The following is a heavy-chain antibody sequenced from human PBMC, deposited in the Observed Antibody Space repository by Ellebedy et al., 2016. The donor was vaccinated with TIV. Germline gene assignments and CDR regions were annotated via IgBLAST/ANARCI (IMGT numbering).Heavy chain of an antibody. Sequence: ASVKVSXXASGYTFTGYYMHWVRQAPGQGLEWMGWINPNSGGTNYAQKFQGRVTMTRDTSISTAYMELRSLRSDDTAVYYCARVRGTATARYFDYWGQGTLVTVSS. D-gene: IGHD5-18*01. CDR3: ARVRGTATARYFDY. CDR1: GYTFTGYY. J-gene: IGHJ4*02. V-gene: IGHV1-2*02. CDR2: INPNSGGT.